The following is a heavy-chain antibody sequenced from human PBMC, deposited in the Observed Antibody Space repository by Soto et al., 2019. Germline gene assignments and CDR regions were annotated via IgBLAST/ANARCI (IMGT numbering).Heavy chain of an antibody. V-gene: IGHV4-34*01. CDR1: GGSFSGYY. CDR2: INHSGST. Sequence: SETLSLTCAVYGGSFSGYYWSWIRQPPGKGLEWIGEINHSGSTNYNPSLKSRVTISVDTSKNQFSLKLSSVTAADTAVYYCARGGLRRYFSSTSCPKGDNWFDPWGQGTLVTVSS. J-gene: IGHJ5*02. D-gene: IGHD2-2*01. CDR3: ARGGLRRYFSSTSCPKGDNWFDP.